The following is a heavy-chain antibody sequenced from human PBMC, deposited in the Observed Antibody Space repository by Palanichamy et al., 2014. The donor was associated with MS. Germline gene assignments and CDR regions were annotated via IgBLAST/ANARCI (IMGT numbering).Heavy chain of an antibody. D-gene: IGHD6-19*01. CDR1: GFTFSSSA. J-gene: IGHJ5*02. CDR2: ISGVDYST. V-gene: IGHV3-23*04. Sequence: EVQLVEVWGEAWYRPGGSLSLSCAASGFTFSSSAMTWVRQAPGKGLQWVSTISGVDYSTYYADSVKGRFTVSRDNSRNTLYLQMNNLGADDTAVYYCANHVTVADFAWGQGTLVTVSS. CDR3: ANHVTVADFA.